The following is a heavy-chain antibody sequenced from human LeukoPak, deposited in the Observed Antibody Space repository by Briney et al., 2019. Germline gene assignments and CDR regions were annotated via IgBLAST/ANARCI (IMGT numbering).Heavy chain of an antibody. CDR3: AREPGNYDFWSGYYSHYYYYMDV. D-gene: IGHD3-3*01. CDR1: GGSISSYY. CDR2: IYTSGST. V-gene: IGHV4-4*07. Sequence: SETLSLTCTVSGGSISSYYWSWLRQPAGKGLEWIGRIYTSGSTNYNPSLKSRVTMSVDTSKNQFSLKLSSVTAADTAVYYCAREPGNYDFWSGYYSHYYYYMDVWGKGTTVTVSS. J-gene: IGHJ6*03.